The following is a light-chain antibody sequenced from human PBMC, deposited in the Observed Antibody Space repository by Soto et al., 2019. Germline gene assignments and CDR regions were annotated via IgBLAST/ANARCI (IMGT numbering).Light chain of an antibody. V-gene: IGKV4-1*01. CDR3: QQSGSSFYT. J-gene: IGKJ2*01. CDR2: WAS. Sequence: DIVMTQSPDSLAVSLGERATINCKSSQSVLYSSNNKNYLAWYQQKPGQPPKLLIYWASTRESGVPDRFSGSGSGTDFTLTISSLQAEDVAVYYCQQSGSSFYTFGQGTKLEIK. CDR1: QSVLYSSNNKNY.